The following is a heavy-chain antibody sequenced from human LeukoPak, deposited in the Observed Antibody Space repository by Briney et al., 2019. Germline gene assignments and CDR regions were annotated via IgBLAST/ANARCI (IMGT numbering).Heavy chain of an antibody. Sequence: PGGSLRLSCAASGFTFTTYDMHWVRQTTGKGLEWVSGIGTSGDTHYPDSVKGRFTISRENAKSSLYLQMNSLRAGDTAVYYCARGFYCSDNGCYVNGEFDYWGQGTLVTVSS. V-gene: IGHV3-13*04. CDR3: ARGFYCSDNGCYVNGEFDY. D-gene: IGHD2-2*01. J-gene: IGHJ4*02. CDR1: GFTFTTYD. CDR2: IGTSGDT.